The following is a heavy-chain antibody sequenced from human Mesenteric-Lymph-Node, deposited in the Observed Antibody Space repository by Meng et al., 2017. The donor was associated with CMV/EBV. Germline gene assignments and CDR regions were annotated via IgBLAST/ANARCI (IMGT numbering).Heavy chain of an antibody. CDR1: GGSFSGYY. CDR2: ISDSGST. Sequence: SRTCAVYGGSFSGYYRGWIRQHPGKGLEWIGEISDSGSTNYNPSLKSRVTISIDTSTNQFSLKLNSMTAADTAVYYCARGYPMTVFDYWGQGTLVTVSS. D-gene: IGHD2-21*02. J-gene: IGHJ4*02. CDR3: ARGYPMTVFDY. V-gene: IGHV4-34*01.